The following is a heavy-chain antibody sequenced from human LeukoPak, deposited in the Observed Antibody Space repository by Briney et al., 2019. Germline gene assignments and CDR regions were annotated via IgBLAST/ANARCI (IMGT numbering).Heavy chain of an antibody. CDR1: GFTFRTYW. CDR2: IKQDGNEK. Sequence: GGSLRLSCAASGFTFRTYWMRWVRQAPGKGLEWVANIKQDGNEKYYVDSVKGRFTISRDNSKNSLDLRDTVGEGEDANYAVYYFDYWGQGTPVTVSS. D-gene: IGHD4/OR15-4a*01. J-gene: IGHJ4*02. CDR3: YFDY. V-gene: IGHV3-7*01.